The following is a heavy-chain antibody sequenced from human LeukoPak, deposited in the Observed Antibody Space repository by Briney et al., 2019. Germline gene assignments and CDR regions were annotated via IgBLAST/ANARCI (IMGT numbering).Heavy chain of an antibody. J-gene: IGHJ4*02. CDR2: INHSGST. V-gene: IGHV4-38-2*02. Sequence: KSSETLSLTCTVSGYSISSGYYWSWIRQPPGKGLEWIGEINHSGSTNYNPSLKSRVTISVDTSKNQFSLKLSSVTAADAAVYYCARPKRGSYRVFDYWGQGTLVTVSS. CDR1: GYSISSGYY. D-gene: IGHD1-26*01. CDR3: ARPKRGSYRVFDY.